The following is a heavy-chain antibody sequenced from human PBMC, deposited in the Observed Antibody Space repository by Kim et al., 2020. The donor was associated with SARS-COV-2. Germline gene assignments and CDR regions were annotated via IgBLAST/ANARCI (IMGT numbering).Heavy chain of an antibody. J-gene: IGHJ6*02. CDR3: ARDLGDYGSGRERYGMDV. V-gene: IGHV1-69*13. CDR1: GGTFSSYA. D-gene: IGHD3-10*01. CDR2: IIPIFGTA. Sequence: SVKVSCKASGGTFSSYAISWVRQAPGQGLEWMGGIIPIFGTANYAQKFQGRVTITADESTSTAYMELSSLRSEDTAVYYCARDLGDYGSGRERYGMDVWGQGTTVTVSS.